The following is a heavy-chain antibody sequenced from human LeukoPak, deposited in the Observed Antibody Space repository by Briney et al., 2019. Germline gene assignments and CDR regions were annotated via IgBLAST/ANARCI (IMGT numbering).Heavy chain of an antibody. Sequence: SETLSVTCAVYGGSFSGYYWSWIRQPPGKGLEWLGEINHSGSTNYNPSLKSRVTISVDTSKNQFSLKLSSVTAADTAVYYCARGRGSGKNYYGMDVWGKGTTVTVSS. D-gene: IGHD3-10*01. CDR1: GGSFSGYY. V-gene: IGHV4-34*01. CDR3: ARGRGSGKNYYGMDV. CDR2: INHSGST. J-gene: IGHJ6*04.